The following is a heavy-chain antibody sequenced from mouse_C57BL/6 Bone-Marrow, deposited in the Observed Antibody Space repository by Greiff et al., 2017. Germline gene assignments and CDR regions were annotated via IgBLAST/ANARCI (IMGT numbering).Heavy chain of an antibody. CDR1: GFTFSSYA. J-gene: IGHJ2*01. V-gene: IGHV5-4*01. CDR2: ISDGGSYT. Sequence: EVQGVESGGGLVKPGGSLKISCAASGFTFSSYAMSWVRQTPEKRLEWVGTISDGGSYTYYQDNVKGRFTISGDNAENNLYLQMSHLTSEDTAMYYCARGCPTMITNYFDLGCQGNTLTVSA. D-gene: IGHD2-4*01. CDR3: ARGCPTMITNYFDL.